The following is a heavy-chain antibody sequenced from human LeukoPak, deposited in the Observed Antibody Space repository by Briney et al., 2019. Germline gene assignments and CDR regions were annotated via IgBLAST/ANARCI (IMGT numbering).Heavy chain of an antibody. D-gene: IGHD2-8*02. V-gene: IGHV4-39*01. J-gene: IGHJ4*02. CDR1: GGSITSRSFY. CDR3: ARHAWVGRTGFDY. CDR2: IYYSGTT. Sequence: SETLSLTCIVSGGSITSRSFYWGWIRQPPGKGLEWIGSIYYSGTTHYNPSLKSRATLSVDTSKNQFSLNLSSVTAPDTAVYYCARHAWVGRTGFDYWCRGTLVTVSS.